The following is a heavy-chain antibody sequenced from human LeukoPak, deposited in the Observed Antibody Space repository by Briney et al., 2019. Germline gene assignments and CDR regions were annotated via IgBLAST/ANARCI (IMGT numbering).Heavy chain of an antibody. CDR1: GGSFSGYY. D-gene: IGHD1-26*01. Sequence: PSETLSLACAVYGGSFSGYYWSWIRQPPGKGLEWIGEINHSGSTNYNPSLKSRVTISVDTSKNQFSLKLSSVTAADTAVYYCARERWSYAGDAFDIWGQGTMVTVSS. V-gene: IGHV4-34*01. CDR2: INHSGST. J-gene: IGHJ3*02. CDR3: ARERWSYAGDAFDI.